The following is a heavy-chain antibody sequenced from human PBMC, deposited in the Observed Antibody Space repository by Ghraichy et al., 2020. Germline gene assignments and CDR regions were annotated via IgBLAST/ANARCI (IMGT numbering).Heavy chain of an antibody. CDR2: INPSGTT. CDR1: GGSFSGYY. J-gene: IGHJ4*02. D-gene: IGHD1-26*01. Sequence: SETLSLTCAVYGGSFSGYYWSWIRQPPRKGLEWIGEINPSGTTNYNPSLQSRVTISVDTPKKQLSLELSSVTAADTAMYYCAIKSIDIGWEVAWGQGTLVTVSS. V-gene: IGHV4-34*01. CDR3: AIKSIDIGWEVA.